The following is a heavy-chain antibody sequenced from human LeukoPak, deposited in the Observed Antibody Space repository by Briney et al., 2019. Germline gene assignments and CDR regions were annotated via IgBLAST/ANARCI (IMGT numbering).Heavy chain of an antibody. J-gene: IGHJ4*02. CDR2: INHSGST. V-gene: IGHV4-34*01. D-gene: IGHD1-26*01. Sequence: SEPLSLTCAVYGGSFSGYYWSWIRQPPGKGLEWIGEINHSGSTNYNPSLKSRVTISVDTSKNQFSLKLSSVTAADTAVYYCARAWELLYYFDYWGQGTLVTVSS. CDR1: GGSFSGYY. CDR3: ARAWELLYYFDY.